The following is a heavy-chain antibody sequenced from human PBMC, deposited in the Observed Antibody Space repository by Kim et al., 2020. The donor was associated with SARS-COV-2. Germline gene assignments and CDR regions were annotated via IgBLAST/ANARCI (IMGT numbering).Heavy chain of an antibody. V-gene: IGHV3-21*01. Sequence: GGSLRLSCAASGFTFSSYSMNWVRQPPGKGLEWVSSISSSSSYIYYADAVKGRFTISRDNAKNSLYLQMNSRRAEDTAVYYCASWAGLRLRDNWFDPWGQRNLVTVSP. CDR1: GFTFSSYS. CDR3: ASWAGLRLRDNWFDP. CDR2: ISSSSSYI. D-gene: IGHD5-12*01. J-gene: IGHJ5*02.